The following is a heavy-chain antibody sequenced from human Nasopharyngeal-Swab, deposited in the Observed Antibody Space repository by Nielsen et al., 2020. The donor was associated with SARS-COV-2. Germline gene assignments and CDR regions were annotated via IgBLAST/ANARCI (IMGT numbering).Heavy chain of an antibody. CDR2: ISSSSSTI. D-gene: IGHD1-26*01. CDR1: GFTFSSYS. V-gene: IGHV3-48*02. Sequence: GESLKISCAASGFTFSSYSMNWVRQAPGKGLEWVSYISSSSSTIYYADSVKGRFTISRDNAKNSLYLQMNSLRDEDTAVYYCARGSRWSYYVGGSFDYWGQGTLVTVSS. J-gene: IGHJ4*02. CDR3: ARGSRWSYYVGGSFDY.